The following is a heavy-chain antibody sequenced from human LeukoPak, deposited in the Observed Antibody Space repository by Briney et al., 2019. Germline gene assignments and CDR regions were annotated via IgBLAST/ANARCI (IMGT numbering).Heavy chain of an antibody. Sequence: TGGSLRLSCAASGFTSNYVSWVRQAPGKGLEWISLIYSDGSTTYYADSVKGRFTISRDNSKNTFYLQMNRLRPEDTAVYYCASDGYNYFEFWGQGTLVTVSS. V-gene: IGHV3-53*01. D-gene: IGHD5-24*01. J-gene: IGHJ4*02. CDR1: GFTSNY. CDR3: ASDGYNYFEF. CDR2: IYSDGSTT.